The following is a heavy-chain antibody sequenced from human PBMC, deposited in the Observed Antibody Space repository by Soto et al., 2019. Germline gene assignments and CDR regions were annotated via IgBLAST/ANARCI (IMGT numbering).Heavy chain of an antibody. D-gene: IGHD1-26*01. CDR3: ATQEVGGSYVYTFDP. CDR1: GGSISSSNW. CDR2: IYYSGST. J-gene: IGHJ5*02. Sequence: SETLSLTCAVSGGSISSSNWWSWVRQPPGKGLEWIGSIYYSGSTNYNPSLKSRVTISVDTSKNQFSLKLSSVTAADTAVYYCATQEVGGSYVYTFDPWGQGALVTVSS. V-gene: IGHV4-4*02.